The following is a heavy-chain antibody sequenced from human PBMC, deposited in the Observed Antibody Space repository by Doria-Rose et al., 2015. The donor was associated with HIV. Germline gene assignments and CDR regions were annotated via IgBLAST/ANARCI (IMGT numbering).Heavy chain of an antibody. V-gene: IGHV4-59*01. CDR3: ARDGGAALLVFSV. CDR2: IYYSGST. J-gene: IGHJ4*02. CDR1: GGSISSYY. D-gene: IGHD6-13*01. Sequence: QVQLQQWGPGLVKPSETLSLICTVSGGSISSYYWSWIRQPPGKGLEWIGYIYYSGSTNYNPSLKSRVTISVDTSKNQFSLKLSSVTAADTAMYYCARDGGAALLVFSVWGQGTLVTVSS.